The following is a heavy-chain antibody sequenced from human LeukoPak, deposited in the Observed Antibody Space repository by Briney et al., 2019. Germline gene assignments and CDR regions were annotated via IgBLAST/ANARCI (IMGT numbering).Heavy chain of an antibody. CDR1: GFVFDDYD. V-gene: IGHV3-30*02. Sequence: GGSLRLSCGASGFVFDDYDMHWVRRAPGKGLEWVAFIRSDGYHTYYTDSVKGRFIITRDNFKNTLYLQMNSLRLEGMAVYYCAKPSGSGVDYWGRGTRVTVSS. J-gene: IGHJ4*02. D-gene: IGHD1-26*01. CDR2: IRSDGYHT. CDR3: AKPSGSGVDY.